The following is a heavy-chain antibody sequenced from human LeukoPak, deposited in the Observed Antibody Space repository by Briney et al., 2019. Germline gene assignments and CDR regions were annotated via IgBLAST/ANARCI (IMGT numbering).Heavy chain of an antibody. CDR3: ATVGDYDSSGYYYESAY. D-gene: IGHD3-22*01. Sequence: ASVKVSCKVSGYTLTELSIHWVRQAPGKGLEWMGGFDPEDGETIYAQKFQGRVTMTKDTSTDTAYMELSSLRSEDTAVYYCATVGDYDSSGYYYESAYWGQGTLVTVSS. CDR2: FDPEDGET. V-gene: IGHV1-24*01. CDR1: GYTLTELS. J-gene: IGHJ4*02.